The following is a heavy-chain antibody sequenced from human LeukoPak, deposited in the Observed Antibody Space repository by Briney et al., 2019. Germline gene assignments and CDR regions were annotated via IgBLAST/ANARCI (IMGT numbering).Heavy chain of an antibody. CDR2: ISSSGSNI. D-gene: IGHD6-13*01. Sequence: GGSLRLSCAASGFTFSDYYMSWIRQAPGKGLEWVSYISSSGSNIYYADSVKGRFTISRDNAKNSLYLQMNSLRAEDTAVYYCARVRSSSWFLDVWGQGTTVTVSS. V-gene: IGHV3-11*01. CDR1: GFTFSDYY. J-gene: IGHJ6*02. CDR3: ARVRSSSWFLDV.